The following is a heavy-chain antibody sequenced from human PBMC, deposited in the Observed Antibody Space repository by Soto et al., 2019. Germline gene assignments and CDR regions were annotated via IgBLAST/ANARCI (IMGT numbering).Heavy chain of an antibody. CDR3: AREKRAGPYSGYYFDY. CDR1: GYTFTSYD. J-gene: IGHJ4*02. D-gene: IGHD5-12*01. V-gene: IGHV1-8*01. CDR2: MNPNSGNT. Sequence: ASVKVSCKASGYTFTSYDINWVRQATGQGLEWMGWMNPNSGNTGYAQKFQGRVTMTRNTSISTAYMELSSLRSEDTAMYYCAREKRAGPYSGYYFDYWGQGTLVTVSS.